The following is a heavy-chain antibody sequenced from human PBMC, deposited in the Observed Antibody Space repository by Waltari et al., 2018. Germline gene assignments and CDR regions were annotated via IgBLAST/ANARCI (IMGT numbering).Heavy chain of an antibody. CDR1: GGSFSGYY. CDR2: INHSGST. D-gene: IGHD6-6*01. CDR3: ARAYATEYSSSMGY. Sequence: QVQLQQWGAGLLKPSETLSLTCAVYGGSFSGYYWSWIRQPPGKGLEWIGEINHSGSTNYNPSLKSRVTISVDTSKNQFSLKLSSVTAADTAVYYCARAYATEYSSSMGYWGQGTLVTVSS. V-gene: IGHV4-34*01. J-gene: IGHJ4*02.